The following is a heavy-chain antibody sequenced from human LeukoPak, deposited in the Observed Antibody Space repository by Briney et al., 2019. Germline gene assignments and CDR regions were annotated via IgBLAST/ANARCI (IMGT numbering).Heavy chain of an antibody. Sequence: SETLSLTCTVSGGSISSYYWSWIRQPPGKGLEWIGYIYYSGSTNYNPSLKSRVTISVDTSKNQFSLKLSSVTAADTAVYYCARGDRLELRSAFDIWGQGTMVTVSS. J-gene: IGHJ3*02. CDR1: GGSISSYY. V-gene: IGHV4-59*01. D-gene: IGHD1-7*01. CDR3: ARGDRLELRSAFDI. CDR2: IYYSGST.